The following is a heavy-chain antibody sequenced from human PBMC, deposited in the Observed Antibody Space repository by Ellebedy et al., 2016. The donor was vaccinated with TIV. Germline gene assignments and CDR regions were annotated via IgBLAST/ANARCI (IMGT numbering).Heavy chain of an antibody. J-gene: IGHJ3*01. CDR3: ARVDTSGRSRAAFDL. CDR2: IYENGRT. CDR1: GGSISGFNW. D-gene: IGHD6-19*01. V-gene: IGHV4-4*02. Sequence: SETLSLTXAVSGGSISGFNWWSWVRQSPGKGLEWIAEIYENGRTDYNPALKSRVSISLDKSKNQFSLTLTSVTAADTAIYYCARVDTSGRSRAAFDLWGQGTKITVSA.